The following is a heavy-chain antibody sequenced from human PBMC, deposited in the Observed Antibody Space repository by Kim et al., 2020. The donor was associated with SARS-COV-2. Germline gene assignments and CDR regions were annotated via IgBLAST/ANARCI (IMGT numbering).Heavy chain of an antibody. D-gene: IGHD6-19*01. V-gene: IGHV3-11*01. CDR1: GFTFSDYY. Sequence: GGSLRLSCAASGFTFSDYYMSWIRQAPGKGLEWVSYISSSGSTIYYADSVKGRFTISRDNAKNSLYLQMNSLRAEDTAVYYCARDRAVAGPYYYGMDVWGQGTTVTVSS. J-gene: IGHJ6*02. CDR2: ISSSGSTI. CDR3: ARDRAVAGPYYYGMDV.